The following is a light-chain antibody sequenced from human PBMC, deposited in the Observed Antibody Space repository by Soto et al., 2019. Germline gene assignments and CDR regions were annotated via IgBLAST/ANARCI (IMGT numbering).Light chain of an antibody. CDR2: AAF. CDR1: QGITND. J-gene: IGKJ1*01. Sequence: DIQMTQSPSSLSASVGDRVTITCRASQGITNDIGWYQEKPGKAPKRLIYAAFSLQSGVPSRFSGSGSGKEFTLTVSSLQPEHFATNYCLQHNRYSRTFGQGTKVQIK. CDR3: LQHNRYSRT. V-gene: IGKV1-17*01.